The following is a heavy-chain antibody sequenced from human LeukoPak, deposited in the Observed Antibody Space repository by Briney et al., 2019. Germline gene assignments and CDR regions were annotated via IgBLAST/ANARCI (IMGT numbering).Heavy chain of an antibody. CDR3: ARSSNRAGVLFDY. CDR1: GGSISSGGYY. Sequence: SETLSLTCTVSGGSISSGGYYWRWIRQHPGKGLEWIGYIYYSGSTYYNPSLKSRVTISVDTSMNQFSLKLSSVTAADTAVYYCARSSNRAGVLFDYWGQGTLVTVSS. CDR2: IYYSGST. D-gene: IGHD2/OR15-2a*01. J-gene: IGHJ4*02. V-gene: IGHV4-31*03.